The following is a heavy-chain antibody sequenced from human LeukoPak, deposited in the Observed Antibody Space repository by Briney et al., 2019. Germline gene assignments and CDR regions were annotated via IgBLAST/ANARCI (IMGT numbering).Heavy chain of an antibody. CDR2: IIPIFGTA. CDR1: GGTFSSYA. CDR3: ARAGRWELLRFDY. D-gene: IGHD1-26*01. V-gene: IGHV1-69*13. J-gene: IGHJ4*02. Sequence: SVKVSCKASGGTFSSYAISWVRQAPGQGLEWMGGIIPIFGTANYAQKFQGRVTITADESTSTAYMELSSLRAEDTAVYYCARAGRWELLRFDYWGQGTLVTVSS.